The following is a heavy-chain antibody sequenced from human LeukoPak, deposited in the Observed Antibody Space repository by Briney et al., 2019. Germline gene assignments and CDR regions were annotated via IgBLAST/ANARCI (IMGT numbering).Heavy chain of an antibody. D-gene: IGHD6-13*01. CDR1: GYSFNSYD. J-gene: IGHJ5*02. V-gene: IGHV1-8*01. CDR2: MNPNSGNT. Sequence: ASVKVSCKAAGYSFNSYDINWVRQATGQGLEWMGWMNPNSGNTGYAQKFQGRVTSTSNTSITTAYMELSSLRSEDTAVYYCARGLKSRGSSWFDPWGQGTLVTVSS. CDR3: ARGLKSRGSSWFDP.